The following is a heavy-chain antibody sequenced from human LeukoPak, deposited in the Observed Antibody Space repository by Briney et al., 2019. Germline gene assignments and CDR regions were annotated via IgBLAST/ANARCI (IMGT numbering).Heavy chain of an antibody. V-gene: IGHV4-39*01. CDR1: GDSISSSHY. D-gene: IGHD3-10*01. CDR2: GYYNGNT. Sequence: SETLTLTCTVSGDSISSSHYWGWIRQAPGKGLEWIGNGYYNGNTYYNPSLQSRLTLPVDTSKNQFSLKLNSVTAEDTAVYYCARGTGSYGSNLDNWGQGTLVTVSS. J-gene: IGHJ4*02. CDR3: ARGTGSYGSNLDN.